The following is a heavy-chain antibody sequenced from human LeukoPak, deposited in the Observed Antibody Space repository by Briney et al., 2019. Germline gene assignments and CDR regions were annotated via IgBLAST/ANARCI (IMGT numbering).Heavy chain of an antibody. CDR3: ARALTYYYGSGSYPGLNWFDP. CDR1: GGSFSGYY. CDR2: INHSGST. Sequence: ETLSLTCAVYGGSFSGYYWSWIRQPPGKGLEWIGEINHSGSTNYNPSLKSRVTISVDTSKNQFSPKLSSVTAADTAVYYCARALTYYYGSGSYPGLNWFDPWGQGTLVTVSS. J-gene: IGHJ5*02. V-gene: IGHV4-34*01. D-gene: IGHD3-10*01.